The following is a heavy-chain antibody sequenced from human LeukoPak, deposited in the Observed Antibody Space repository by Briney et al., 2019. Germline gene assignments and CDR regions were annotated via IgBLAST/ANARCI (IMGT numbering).Heavy chain of an antibody. Sequence: PSETLSLTCTASGGFISSYYWNWIRQTPGKGLEWIGSIYSSGNTNYNPSLKSRVTISVDTSKNQFSLMLTSVTAADTAVYYCARGVVITGLDYWGQGTLVTVSS. D-gene: IGHD3-3*01. V-gene: IGHV4-59*01. J-gene: IGHJ4*02. CDR1: GGFISSYY. CDR2: IYSSGNT. CDR3: ARGVVITGLDY.